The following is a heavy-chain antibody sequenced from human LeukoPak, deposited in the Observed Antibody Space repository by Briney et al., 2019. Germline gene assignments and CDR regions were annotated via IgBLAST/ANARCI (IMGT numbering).Heavy chain of an antibody. CDR2: ISGSGGST. CDR3: AKKAGSGNFHFEY. D-gene: IGHD1-26*01. Sequence: GGSLRLSCAASGFTFSSYAMSWVRQAPGKGLEWVSGISGSGGSTYYADSVKGRFTISRDNSKNTVYLQMSSLRAEDTAVYYCAKKAGSGNFHFEYWGQGTLVTVSS. CDR1: GFTFSSYA. J-gene: IGHJ4*02. V-gene: IGHV3-23*01.